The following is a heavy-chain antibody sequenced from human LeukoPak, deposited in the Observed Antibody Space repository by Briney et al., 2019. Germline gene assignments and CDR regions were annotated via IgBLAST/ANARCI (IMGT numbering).Heavy chain of an antibody. CDR3: ARAPLGFDP. V-gene: IGHV3-30*04. CDR1: GFTFSNYA. Sequence: GGSLRLSCAVSGFTFSNYAMHWVRQAPGKGLEWGAVISYDGRNKYYADSVKGRFTISRDNSKNTLYVQMNSLRTEDTAVYYCARAPLGFDPWGHGTLVTVSS. CDR2: ISYDGRNK. J-gene: IGHJ5*02. D-gene: IGHD7-27*01.